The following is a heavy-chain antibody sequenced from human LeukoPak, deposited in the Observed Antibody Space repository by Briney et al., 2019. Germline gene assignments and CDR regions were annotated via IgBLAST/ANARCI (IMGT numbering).Heavy chain of an antibody. CDR3: AREYLEYGSGNYYFDY. D-gene: IGHD3-10*01. Sequence: SETLSLTCTASGYSIRSGHYWGWIRQPPGKGLEGIGNIFHSENTYYNPSLKSRVTISLDTSKNHFSLKVSSVTAADTAVYYCAREYLEYGSGNYYFDYWGQGTLVTVSS. CDR1: GYSIRSGHY. CDR2: IFHSENT. V-gene: IGHV4-38-2*02. J-gene: IGHJ4*02.